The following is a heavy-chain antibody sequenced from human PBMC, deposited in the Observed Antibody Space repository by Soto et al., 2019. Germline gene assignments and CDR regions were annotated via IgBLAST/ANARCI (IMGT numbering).Heavy chain of an antibody. D-gene: IGHD2-15*01. CDR3: ARGSNCSGGSCYSISRVYFDY. V-gene: IGHV3-23*01. Sequence: GGSLRLSCAASGFTFSTYAMAWVRQAPGKGLEWVSSISASGDSTFYADSVKGRFTISRDNSKNTLYLQMNSLRAEDTAVYYCARGSNCSGGSCYSISRVYFDYWGQGPLVTVSS. CDR2: ISASGDST. CDR1: GFTFSTYA. J-gene: IGHJ4*02.